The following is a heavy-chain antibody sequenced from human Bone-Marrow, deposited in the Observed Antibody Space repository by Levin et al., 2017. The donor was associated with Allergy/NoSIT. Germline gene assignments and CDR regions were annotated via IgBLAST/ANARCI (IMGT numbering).Heavy chain of an antibody. Sequence: SETLSLTCNVSNGSFNGYFWTWIRQPPGKGLEWIGNVYFSGSTRYNPSLKSRLTISVHTSKSQFSLSLSSVTAADTAMYYCARAGDSSVRGVYYGMDVWGPGTTVTVSS. J-gene: IGHJ6*02. V-gene: IGHV4-59*01. CDR3: ARAGDSSVRGVYYGMDV. D-gene: IGHD6-25*01. CDR1: NGSFNGYF. CDR2: VYFSGST.